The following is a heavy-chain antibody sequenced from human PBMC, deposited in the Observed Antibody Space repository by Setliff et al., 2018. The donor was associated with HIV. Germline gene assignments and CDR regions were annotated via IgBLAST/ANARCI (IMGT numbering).Heavy chain of an antibody. CDR1: GYTFIHYD. CDR2: INTDTGNT. CDR3: ARGMNAVRYFDWLDAFDI. Sequence: ASVKVSCKTSGYTFIHYDIHWVRQAPGERLEWLGWINTDTGNTKYSQKFQDRLTFTRDTSALTADMELSSLRSEDTAVYFCARGMNAVRYFDWLDAFDIWGQGTMVT. D-gene: IGHD3-9*01. J-gene: IGHJ3*02. V-gene: IGHV1-3*04.